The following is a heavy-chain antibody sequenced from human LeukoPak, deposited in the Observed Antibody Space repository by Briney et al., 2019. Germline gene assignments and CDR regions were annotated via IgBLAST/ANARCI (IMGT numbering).Heavy chain of an antibody. CDR1: GGSISSYY. D-gene: IGHD4-17*01. J-gene: IGHJ5*02. Sequence: SETLSLTCTVSGGSISSYYWNWIRQPAGKGLEWIGRIYSSGSTNYNPSLKSRVTMSVDTSKNQFSLKVSAVTAADTAFYYCARTYGDRWFDPWGQGTLVTVSS. CDR3: ARTYGDRWFDP. CDR2: IYSSGST. V-gene: IGHV4-4*07.